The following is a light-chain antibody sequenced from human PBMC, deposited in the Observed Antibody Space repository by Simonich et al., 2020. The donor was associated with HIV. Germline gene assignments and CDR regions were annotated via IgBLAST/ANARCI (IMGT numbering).Light chain of an antibody. V-gene: IGLV3-21*03. J-gene: IGLJ3*02. Sequence: SYVLTQPPSVSVAPGTTARIPCGGDNIRSKTVHWYQQKPGQAPGLVVYDDRDRPSGIPERFSGSNSGNTATLTISRVEAGDEADYYCQVWESSSDHWVFGGGTKLTVL. CDR1: NIRSKT. CDR2: DDR. CDR3: QVWESSSDHWV.